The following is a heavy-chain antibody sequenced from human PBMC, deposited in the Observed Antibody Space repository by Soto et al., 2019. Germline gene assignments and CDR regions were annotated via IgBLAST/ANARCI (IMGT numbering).Heavy chain of an antibody. CDR1: GFTFSNTW. Sequence: ELQLVESGGGFVKPGGSLRVSCVASGFTFSNTWMNWVRQAPGKGLGGVGHITSKTDGGTTDYATPVKGRFTISRDDSKNTLYLQMNSLNTEDTAVYYCTTQLAIIDGYTHLGYWGQGTLVTVSS. CDR3: TTQLAIIDGYTHLGY. J-gene: IGHJ4*02. D-gene: IGHD5-12*01. CDR2: ITSKTDGGTT. V-gene: IGHV3-15*07.